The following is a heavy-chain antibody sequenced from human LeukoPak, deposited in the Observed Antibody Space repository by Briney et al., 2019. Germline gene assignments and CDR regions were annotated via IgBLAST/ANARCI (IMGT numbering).Heavy chain of an antibody. CDR2: INPNSGGT. D-gene: IGHD3-22*01. CDR1: GYTFTGYY. V-gene: IGHV1-2*02. CDR3: ARTYYYDSSGYYPNFDY. J-gene: IGHJ4*02. Sequence: GASVKVSCKASGYTFTGYYMHWVRQAPGQGLEWMGWINPNSGGTNYAQKFQGRVTMTRDTSISTAYMELSRLRSGDTAVYYCARTYYYDSSGYYPNFDYWGQGTLVTVSS.